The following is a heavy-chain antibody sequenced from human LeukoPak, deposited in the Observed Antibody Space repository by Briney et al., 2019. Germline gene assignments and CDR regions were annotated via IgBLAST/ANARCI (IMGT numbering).Heavy chain of an antibody. Sequence: GGSLRLSCAASGFTVSSNYMSWVRQAPGKGLEWVSVIYSGGSTYYADSVKGRFTISRDNSKNTLYLQMNSLRAEDTAVYYCASSTHYYDSSGYWGHWGQGTLVTVSS. V-gene: IGHV3-66*01. CDR2: IYSGGST. CDR1: GFTVSSNY. D-gene: IGHD3-22*01. CDR3: ASSTHYYDSSGYWGH. J-gene: IGHJ4*02.